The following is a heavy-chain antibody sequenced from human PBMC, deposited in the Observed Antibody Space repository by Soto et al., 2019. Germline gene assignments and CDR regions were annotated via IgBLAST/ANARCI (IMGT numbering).Heavy chain of an antibody. CDR3: VRAWGVAGNLRLHSFGT. CDR2: INPNSGGT. Sequence: GAPAKPFSKAPRYTITCHYMQWLQHAPKQDLEWMGCINPNSGGTNYAQKFQGWVTMTRDTSISIAYMELSRLRSDDTAVYYCVRAWGVAGNLRLHSFGTWGQGTLLTVSS. V-gene: IGHV1-2*04. J-gene: IGHJ5*02. D-gene: IGHD6-19*01. CDR1: RYTITCHY.